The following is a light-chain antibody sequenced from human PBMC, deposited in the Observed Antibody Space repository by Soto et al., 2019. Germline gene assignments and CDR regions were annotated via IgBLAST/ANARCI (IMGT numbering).Light chain of an antibody. Sequence: EIVLTQSPGTLSLSPGERATLSCRASQSVSNTYLAWYQQKPGQAPRLLIYDASSRATGIPDRFSGSGSGTDFTLTISRLEPEDVAVYYCQQYGRSAGLFTFGPGTKVDIK. V-gene: IGKV3-20*01. CDR2: DAS. CDR3: QQYGRSAGLFT. CDR1: QSVSNTY. J-gene: IGKJ3*01.